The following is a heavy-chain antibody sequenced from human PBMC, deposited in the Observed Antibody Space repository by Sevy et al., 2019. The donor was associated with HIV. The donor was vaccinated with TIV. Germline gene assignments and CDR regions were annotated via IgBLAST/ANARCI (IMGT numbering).Heavy chain of an antibody. V-gene: IGHV3-64*01. CDR1: GFTFSSYA. J-gene: IGHJ4*02. D-gene: IGHD2-2*01. CDR3: AVTKHCSILDCYQAFDY. Sequence: GGSLRLSCAASGFTFSSYAMHWVRQAPGKGLEYISTISSNGRSTYYANSVKGRFTISRDNSKNTLYLQMGSLRAEDMAIYYCAVTKHCSILDCYQAFDYWGQGKLVTVSS. CDR2: ISSNGRST.